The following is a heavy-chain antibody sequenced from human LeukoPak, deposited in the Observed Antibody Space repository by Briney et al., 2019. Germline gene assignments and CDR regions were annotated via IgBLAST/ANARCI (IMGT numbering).Heavy chain of an antibody. CDR1: GFTFSSYS. CDR2: ISSSSSTI. V-gene: IGHV3-48*02. Sequence: GGSVRLSCAASGFTFSSYSMNWVRQAPGKGLEWVSYISSSSSTIYYADSVKGRFTISRNNAKNSLYLHMNSRKDEDTAVYYCARGALDFDYWGQGTVVTVSS. J-gene: IGHJ4*02. CDR3: ARGALDFDY.